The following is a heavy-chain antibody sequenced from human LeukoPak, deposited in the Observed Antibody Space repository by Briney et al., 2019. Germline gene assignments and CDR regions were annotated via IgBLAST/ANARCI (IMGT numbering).Heavy chain of an antibody. CDR2: IKSKTDGGIT. CDR1: GFTFSNAW. D-gene: IGHD3-22*01. Sequence: GGSLRLSCAASGFTFSNAWMSWVRQAPGKGLEWVGRIKSKTDGGITDYAAPVKGRFTISRDDSKNTLHLQMNSLKTEDTAVYYCTRSTYYYDSSGYYFVGVNDCWGQGTLVTVSS. J-gene: IGHJ4*02. V-gene: IGHV3-15*01. CDR3: TRSTYYYDSSGYYFVGVNDC.